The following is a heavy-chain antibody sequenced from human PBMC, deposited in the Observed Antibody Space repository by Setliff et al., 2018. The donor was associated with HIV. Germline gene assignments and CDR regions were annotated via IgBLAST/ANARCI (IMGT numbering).Heavy chain of an antibody. J-gene: IGHJ4*02. CDR2: INDRGNT. V-gene: IGHV4-39*07. CDR1: GGSVSSSSYF. Sequence: SETLSLTCTVSGGSVSSSSYFWGWIRQPPGTGLEWIGEINDRGNTNYMPSLRSRVTISVDTSKNQFSLRLTSVTAADSAIYYCARGRHIEATIPLDHWGQGTLVTVSS. CDR3: ARGRHIEATIPLDH. D-gene: IGHD5-12*01.